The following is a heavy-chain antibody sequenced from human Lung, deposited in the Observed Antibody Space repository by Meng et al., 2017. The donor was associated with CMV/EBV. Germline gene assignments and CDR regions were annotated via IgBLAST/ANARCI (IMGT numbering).Heavy chain of an antibody. CDR1: GFIFSNYA. V-gene: IGHV3-23*01. D-gene: IGHD3-16*01. J-gene: IGHJ4*02. CDR3: AKKGGDGALHYFDY. Sequence: GESXKISCAASGFIFSNYAMSWVRQAPGKGLEWISFMSGSGSMMFYVDSVRGRFTISRDSSKNTLYLQMNSLRAEDTAVYYCAKKGGDGALHYFDYWGQGTLVHVSS. CDR2: MSGSGSMM.